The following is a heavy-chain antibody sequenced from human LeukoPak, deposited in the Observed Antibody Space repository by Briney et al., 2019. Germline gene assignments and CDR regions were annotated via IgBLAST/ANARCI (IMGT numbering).Heavy chain of an antibody. D-gene: IGHD2-2*01. CDR3: ARGLYCSSTSCVGMDV. CDR1: GGSSSGYY. V-gene: IGHV4-34*01. Sequence: SETLSLTCAVYGGSSSGYYWSWIRQPPGKGLEWIGEINHSGSTNYNPSLKSRVTISVDTSKNQFSLKLSSVTAADTAVYYCARGLYCSSTSCVGMDVWGQGTTVTVSS. CDR2: INHSGST. J-gene: IGHJ6*02.